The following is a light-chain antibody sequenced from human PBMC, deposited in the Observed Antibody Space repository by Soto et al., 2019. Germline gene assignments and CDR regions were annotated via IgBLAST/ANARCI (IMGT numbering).Light chain of an antibody. J-gene: IGLJ2*01. V-gene: IGLV1-40*01. CDR2: ANN. CDR1: SSNIGSPFD. Sequence: QSVLTQPPSVSGAPGQRATISCTGNSSNIGSPFDVHWYQHLPGTAPRLLIYANNNRPSGVPDRFSGSKSGTSASLAITGLQGDDEADYYCQSFDSRLSAPVFGGGTKVTVL. CDR3: QSFDSRLSAPV.